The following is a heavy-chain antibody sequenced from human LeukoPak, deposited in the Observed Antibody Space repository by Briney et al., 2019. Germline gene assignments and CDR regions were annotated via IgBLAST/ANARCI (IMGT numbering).Heavy chain of an antibody. CDR2: IRNDGSNK. V-gene: IGHV3-30*02. D-gene: IGHD3-16*01. CDR3: ARQGDDY. CDR1: GFTFSSYG. Sequence: GGSLRLSCAASGFTFSSYGMHWVRQAPGKGLEWVAFIRNDGSNKYYADSVKGRFTISRDNSKNTLYLQMNSLRDEDTAVYYCARQGDDYWGHGTLVTVSS. J-gene: IGHJ4*01.